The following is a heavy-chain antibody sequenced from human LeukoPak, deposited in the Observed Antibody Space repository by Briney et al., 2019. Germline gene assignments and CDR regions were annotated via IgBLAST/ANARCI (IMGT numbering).Heavy chain of an antibody. CDR2: ISSSGSTI. CDR3: ARDRHSYSSSLPETVDY. J-gene: IGHJ4*02. V-gene: IGHV3-48*03. D-gene: IGHD6-6*01. Sequence: GGSLRLSCAASGFIFSSFEMKWVRQAPGKGLEWISYISSSGSTIYYADSVKGRFTISRDNAKNSLYLQMNSLRAEDTAVYYCARDRHSYSSSLPETVDYWGQGTLVTVSP. CDR1: GFIFSSFE.